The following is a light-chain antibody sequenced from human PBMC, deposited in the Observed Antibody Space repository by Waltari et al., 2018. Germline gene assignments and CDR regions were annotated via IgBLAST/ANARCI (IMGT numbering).Light chain of an antibody. V-gene: IGLV2-14*01. CDR3: SSYTSSSTWV. CDR1: SSDVGCYNY. J-gene: IGLJ3*02. Sequence: QSALTQPASVSGSPGQSITIPCTGTSSDVGCYNYVSWYQQPPGKAPKLMIYDVSKRPSGVSNRFSGSKSGNTASLTISGLQAEDEADYYCSSYTSSSTWVFGGGTKLTVL. CDR2: DVS.